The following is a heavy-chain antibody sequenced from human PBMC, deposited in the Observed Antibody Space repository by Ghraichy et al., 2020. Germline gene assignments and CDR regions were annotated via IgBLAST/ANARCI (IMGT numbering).Heavy chain of an antibody. CDR3: ARHAEYYYDSSGYYDY. CDR1: GGSISSYY. D-gene: IGHD3-22*01. J-gene: IGHJ4*02. Sequence: ESLNISCTVSGGSISSYYWSWIRQPPGKGLEWIGYIYYSGSTNYNPSLKSRVTISVDTSKNQFSLKLSSVTAADTAVYYCARHAEYYYDSSGYYDYWGQGTLVTVSS. V-gene: IGHV4-59*08. CDR2: IYYSGST.